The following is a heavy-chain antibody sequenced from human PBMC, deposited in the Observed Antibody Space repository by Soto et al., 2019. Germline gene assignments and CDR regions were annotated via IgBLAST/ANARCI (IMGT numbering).Heavy chain of an antibody. CDR1: SGSISSYY. J-gene: IGHJ6*02. CDR2: IHYTGNT. D-gene: IGHD2-8*01. V-gene: IGHV4-59*01. CDR3: ARVSQDIVLMVYAIPRYYYGMDV. Sequence: SETLSLTCTVSSGSISSYYWSWIRQPPGKGLEWIGYIHYTGNTNSNPSLKGRVTLSIDPSWNQFSLKLRSVTAADTAVYYCARVSQDIVLMVYAIPRYYYGMDVWGQGTTVTVSS.